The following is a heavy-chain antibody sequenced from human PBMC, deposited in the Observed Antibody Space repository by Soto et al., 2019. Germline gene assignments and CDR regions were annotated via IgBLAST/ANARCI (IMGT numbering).Heavy chain of an antibody. CDR2: IYYSGST. V-gene: IGHV4-59*01. CDR1: GGSISSCY. J-gene: IGHJ4*02. Sequence: PSETLSLTCTVSGGSISSCYWSWIRQPPGKGLEWIGYIYYSGSTNYNPSLKSRVIISVDTSKNQFSLKLSSVTAADTAVYYCARVSSYSSGWYYFDYWGQGTLVTVSS. D-gene: IGHD6-19*01. CDR3: ARVSSYSSGWYYFDY.